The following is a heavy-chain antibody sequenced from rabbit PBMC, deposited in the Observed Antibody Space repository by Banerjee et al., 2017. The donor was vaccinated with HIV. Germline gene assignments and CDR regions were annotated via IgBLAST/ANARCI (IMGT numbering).Heavy chain of an antibody. CDR2: IDTNTGKT. J-gene: IGHJ2*01. Sequence: QEQLEESGGGLVKPEGSLTLTCTASGFSFSNKYVMCWVRQAPGKGLEWIGFIDTNTGKTFYASWAKGRFTISKTSPTTVTLQMTSLTAADTATYFCARGGGGYAGYGHGDDAFDPWGQGTLVTVS. CDR3: ARGGGGYAGYGHGDDAFDP. CDR1: GFSFSNKYV. V-gene: IGHV1S45*01. D-gene: IGHD7-1*01.